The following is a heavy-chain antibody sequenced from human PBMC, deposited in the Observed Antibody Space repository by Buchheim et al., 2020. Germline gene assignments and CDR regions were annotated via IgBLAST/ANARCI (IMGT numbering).Heavy chain of an antibody. D-gene: IGHD3-22*01. V-gene: IGHV3-30*04. CDR2: ISYDGSNK. CDR3: ARDGDYYDSSGYYDY. Sequence: QVQLVESGGGVVQPGRSLRLSCAASGFTFSSYAMHWVRQAPGKGLEWVAVISYDGSNKYYADSVKGRFTIYRDNSKNTLYLQMNSLRAEDTAVYYCARDGDYYDSSGYYDYWGQGTL. CDR1: GFTFSSYA. J-gene: IGHJ4*02.